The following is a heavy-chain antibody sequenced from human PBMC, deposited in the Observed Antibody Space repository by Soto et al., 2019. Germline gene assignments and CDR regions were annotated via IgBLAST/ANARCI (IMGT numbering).Heavy chain of an antibody. Sequence: GASVKVSCKASGYTFTGYYIYWVRQAPGEGLEWMAWINPNTGGTNYAQRFQGRVTLTRDTSISTAYMELSGLRSDDTAVYYCARELSLSAYVKWYCGMDVWGQGTTVTVSS. D-gene: IGHD1-26*01. CDR3: ARELSLSAYVKWYCGMDV. J-gene: IGHJ6*02. CDR2: INPNTGGT. CDR1: GYTFTGYY. V-gene: IGHV1-2*02.